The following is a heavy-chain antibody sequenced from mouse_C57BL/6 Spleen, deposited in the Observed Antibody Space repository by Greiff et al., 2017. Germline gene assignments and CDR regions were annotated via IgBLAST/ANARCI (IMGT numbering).Heavy chain of an antibody. CDR3: ARDSLYDYDGFAY. D-gene: IGHD2-4*01. CDR2: ISYDGSN. J-gene: IGHJ3*01. Sequence: EVQLVESGPGPVKPSQSLSLTCSVTGYSITSGYYWNWIRQFPGNKLEWMGYISYDGSNNYNPSLKNRISITRDTSKNQFFLKLNSVTTEDTATYYCARDSLYDYDGFAYWGQGTLVTVSA. CDR1: GYSITSGYY. V-gene: IGHV3-6*01.